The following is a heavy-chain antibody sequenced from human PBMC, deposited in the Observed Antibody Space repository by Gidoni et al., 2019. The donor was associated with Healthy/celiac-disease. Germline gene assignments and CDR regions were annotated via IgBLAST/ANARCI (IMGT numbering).Heavy chain of an antibody. CDR3: ARDSRITGRGADYYGMDV. CDR1: GGSIRSGSYY. J-gene: IGHJ6*02. CDR2: IYTSGST. V-gene: IGHV4-61*02. Sequence: QVQLQESGPGLVKPSQTLSLTCTVSGGSIRSGSYYWSWIRQPAGKGLEWIGRIYTSGSTNYNPSLKSRVTISVDTSKNQFSLKLSSVTAADTAVYYCARDSRITGRGADYYGMDVWGQGTTVTVSS. D-gene: IGHD1-20*01.